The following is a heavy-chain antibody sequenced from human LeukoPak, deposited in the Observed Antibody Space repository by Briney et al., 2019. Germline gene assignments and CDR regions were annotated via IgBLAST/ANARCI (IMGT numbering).Heavy chain of an antibody. D-gene: IGHD6-13*01. J-gene: IGHJ4*02. CDR2: ISYDGSNK. CDR1: GFTFSSYA. Sequence: GGSLRLSCAASGFTFSSYAMHWVRQAPGKGLEWVAVISYDGSNKYYADSVKGRFTISRDNAKNSLYLQMNSLRAEDTAVYYCAREQPYSSGWYYFDYWGQGTLVTVSS. CDR3: AREQPYSSGWYYFDY. V-gene: IGHV3-30-3*01.